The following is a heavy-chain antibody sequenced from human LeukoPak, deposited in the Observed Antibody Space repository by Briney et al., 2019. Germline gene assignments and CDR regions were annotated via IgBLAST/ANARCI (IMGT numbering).Heavy chain of an antibody. V-gene: IGHV5-51*01. CDR1: GYSFTSYW. CDR2: IYPGDSDT. CDR3: ARHLGDSSGYYYYYYMDV. D-gene: IGHD3-22*01. J-gene: IGHJ6*03. Sequence: GEPLKISCKGSGYSFTSYWIGWVRQMPGKGLEWMGIIYPGDSDTRYSPSFQGQVTISADKSISTAYLQWSSLKASDTAMYYCARHLGDSSGYYYYYYMDVWGKGTTVTVSS.